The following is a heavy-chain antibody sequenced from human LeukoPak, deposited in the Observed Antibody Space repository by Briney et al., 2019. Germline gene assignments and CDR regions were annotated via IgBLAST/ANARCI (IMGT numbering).Heavy chain of an antibody. Sequence: PGGSLRLSCAASKVTFNEFWMSWFRQAPGKGLEWVANIKRDESEKNYVDSVKGRFTMSIDNAKNSFYLHMNSLRAEDTAVYYCATDIGWHFDSWGQGTLVSVSS. J-gene: IGHJ4*02. D-gene: IGHD6-19*01. CDR1: KVTFNEFW. CDR2: IKRDESEK. CDR3: ATDIGWHFDS. V-gene: IGHV3-7*01.